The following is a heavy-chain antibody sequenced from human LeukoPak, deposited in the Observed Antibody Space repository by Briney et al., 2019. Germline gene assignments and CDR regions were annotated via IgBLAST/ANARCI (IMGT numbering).Heavy chain of an antibody. D-gene: IGHD4-17*01. CDR3: TRVHDYGDYVWFDP. CDR2: IYFSGSA. CDR1: GGSISSYY. Sequence: SETLSLTCTVSGGSISSYYWSWIRQPPGKGLEWIGQIYFSGSANYNPSLKSRVTILVDTSNNQFTLQLSSVTAADTAVYYCTRVHDYGDYVWFDPWGQGTLVTASS. V-gene: IGHV4-59*01. J-gene: IGHJ5*02.